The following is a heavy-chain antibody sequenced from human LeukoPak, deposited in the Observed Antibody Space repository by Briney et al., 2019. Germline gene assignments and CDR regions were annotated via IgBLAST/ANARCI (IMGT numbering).Heavy chain of an antibody. D-gene: IGHD3-22*01. CDR2: IRSKANSYAT. V-gene: IGHV3-73*01. CDR3: TTGITMIVVVISDY. J-gene: IGHJ4*02. CDR1: GFTFSGSA. Sequence: GGSLRLSCAASGFTFSGSAMHWVRQASGKGLEWVGRIRSKANSYATAYAASVKGRFTISRDDSKNTAYLQMNSLKTEDTAVYYCTTGITMIVVVISDYWGQGTLVTVSS.